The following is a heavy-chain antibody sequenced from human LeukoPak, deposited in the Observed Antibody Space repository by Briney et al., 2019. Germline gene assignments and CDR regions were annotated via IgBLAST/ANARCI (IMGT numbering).Heavy chain of an antibody. CDR3: ARNSYDYVWGSYDRTSGDY. CDR2: ISSSGSTI. Sequence: PGGSLRLSCAASGFTFSDYYMSWIRQAPGKGLEWVSYISSSGSTIYYADSVKGRFTISRDNAKNSLYLQMNSLRAEDTAVYYCARNSYDYVWGSYDRTSGDYWGQGTLVTVSS. CDR1: GFTFSDYY. J-gene: IGHJ4*02. V-gene: IGHV3-11*04. D-gene: IGHD3-16*01.